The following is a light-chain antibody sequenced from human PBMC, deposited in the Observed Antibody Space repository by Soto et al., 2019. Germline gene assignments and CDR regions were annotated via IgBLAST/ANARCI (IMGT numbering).Light chain of an antibody. CDR1: NSDVGSYNY. CDR2: EVS. J-gene: IGLJ1*01. V-gene: IGLV2-8*01. CDR3: SSYAGTNTRYL. Sequence: QSALTQPPSASGSPGQSVTISCTGKNSDVGSYNYVSWYQQHPGKAPKLMIFEVSKRPSGVPDRFSGSKSGNTASLTVSGLQAEDEADYYCSSYAGTNTRYLFGTGTTLTVL.